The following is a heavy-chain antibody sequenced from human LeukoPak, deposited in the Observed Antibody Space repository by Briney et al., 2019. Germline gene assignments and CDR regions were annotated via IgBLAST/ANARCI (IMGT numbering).Heavy chain of an antibody. V-gene: IGHV3-33*01. D-gene: IGHD4-23*01. CDR3: AREAKDYGGNYFDY. CDR1: GFTFSSYG. CDR2: IWYDGSNK. Sequence: PGGSLRLSCAASGFTFSSYGMRWVRQAPGKGLEWVAVIWYDGSNKYYADSVKGRFTISRDNSKNTLYLQMNSLRAEDTAVYYCAREAKDYGGNYFDYWGQGTLVTVSS. J-gene: IGHJ4*02.